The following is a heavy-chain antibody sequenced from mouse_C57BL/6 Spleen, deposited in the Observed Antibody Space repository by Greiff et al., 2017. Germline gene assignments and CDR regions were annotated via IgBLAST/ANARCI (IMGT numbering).Heavy chain of an antibody. CDR2: IYPGSGST. D-gene: IGHD3-2*02. Sequence: VQLQQPGAELVKPGASVKMSCKASGYTFTSYWITWVKQRPGQGLEWIGDIYPGSGSTNYNEKFKSKATLTVVTSSSTAYMQLSSLTSEDSAVYYCASSQTAQATFDYWGQGTTLTVSS. CDR1: GYTFTSYW. CDR3: ASSQTAQATFDY. J-gene: IGHJ2*01. V-gene: IGHV1-55*01.